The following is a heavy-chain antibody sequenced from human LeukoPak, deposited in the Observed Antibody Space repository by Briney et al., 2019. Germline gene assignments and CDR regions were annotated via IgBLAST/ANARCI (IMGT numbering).Heavy chain of an antibody. D-gene: IGHD4-17*01. V-gene: IGHV1-69*13. Sequence: SVKVSCKASGGTFSSYAISWVRQAPGQGLEWMGGIIPIFGTANYAQKFQGRVTITADESPSTAYMELSGLRSEDTAVYYCAIDYGDYGSHGMDVWGQGTTVTVSS. CDR3: AIDYGDYGSHGMDV. J-gene: IGHJ6*02. CDR1: GGTFSSYA. CDR2: IIPIFGTA.